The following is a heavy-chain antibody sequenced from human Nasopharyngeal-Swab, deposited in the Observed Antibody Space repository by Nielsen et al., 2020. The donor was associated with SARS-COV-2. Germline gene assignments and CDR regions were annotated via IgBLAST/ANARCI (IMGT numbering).Heavy chain of an antibody. V-gene: IGHV7-4-1*02. D-gene: IGHD6-19*01. CDR3: ARDGLSLQYSSGWYGWFDP. Sequence: ASVKVSCKASGYTFTSYAMNWVRQAPGQGLEWMGWININTGNPTYAQGFTGRFVFSLDTSVSTAYLQISSLKAEDTAVYYCARDGLSLQYSSGWYGWFDPWGQGTLVTVSS. CDR1: GYTFTSYA. CDR2: ININTGNP. J-gene: IGHJ5*02.